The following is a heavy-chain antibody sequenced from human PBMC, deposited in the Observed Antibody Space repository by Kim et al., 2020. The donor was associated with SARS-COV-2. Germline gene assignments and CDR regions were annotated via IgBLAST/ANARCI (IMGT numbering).Heavy chain of an antibody. V-gene: IGHV4-59*13. CDR1: GGSISSYY. D-gene: IGHD2-15*01. J-gene: IGHJ6*02. CDR2: IYYSGST. CDR3: ARDLLGRVGTCSGGSCLYYGMDV. Sequence: SETLSLTCTVSGGSISSYYWSWIRQPPGKGLEWIGYIYYSGSTNYNPSLKSRVTISVDTSKNQFSLKLSSVTAADTAVYYCARDLLGRVGTCSGGSCLYYGMDVWGQGTTVTVSS.